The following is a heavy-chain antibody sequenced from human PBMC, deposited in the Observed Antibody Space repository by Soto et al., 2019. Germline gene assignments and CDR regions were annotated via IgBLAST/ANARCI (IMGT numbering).Heavy chain of an antibody. CDR3: ARCSRYFDWSTYYYGMDV. CDR2: IKQDGSEK. Sequence: GGSLRLSCAASGFTFSSYWMSWVRQAPGKGLEWVANIKQDGSEKYYVDSVKGRFTISRDNAKNSLYLQMNSLRAEDTAVYYCARCSRYFDWSTYYYGMDVWGQGTTVTVSS. CDR1: GFTFSSYW. J-gene: IGHJ6*02. V-gene: IGHV3-7*01. D-gene: IGHD3-9*01.